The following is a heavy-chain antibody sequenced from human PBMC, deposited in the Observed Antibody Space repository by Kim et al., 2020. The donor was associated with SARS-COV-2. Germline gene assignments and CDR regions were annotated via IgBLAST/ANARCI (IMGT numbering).Heavy chain of an antibody. Sequence: GESLKISCKASGYSFTNYWIAWVRHMPGKGLEWMGSMHPGESDTRYSPSFQGQVTISADKSISTAYLQWSSLKASDTAIYYCAKSQTSLGSGVYYFDYWGQGILITVTS. J-gene: IGHJ4*02. CDR3: AKSQTSLGSGVYYFDY. CDR2: MHPGESDT. CDR1: GYSFTNYW. D-gene: IGHD3-10*01. V-gene: IGHV5-51*01.